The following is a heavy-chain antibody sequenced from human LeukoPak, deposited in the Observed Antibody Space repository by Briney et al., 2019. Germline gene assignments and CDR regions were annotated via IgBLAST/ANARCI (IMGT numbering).Heavy chain of an antibody. CDR3: AREGRYDILTAYYPLNN. J-gene: IGHJ4*02. CDR2: IYIDGKT. V-gene: IGHV3-66*02. Sequence: GGSLRLSCAASGFTVSSNFMRWVHLAPGKGLACVSVIYIDGKTFYAESVKGRFTISRGNSKNTLYLQMNSLRPEDTAVYYCAREGRYDILTAYYPLNNWGQGARVTVSS. D-gene: IGHD3-9*01. CDR1: GFTVSSNF.